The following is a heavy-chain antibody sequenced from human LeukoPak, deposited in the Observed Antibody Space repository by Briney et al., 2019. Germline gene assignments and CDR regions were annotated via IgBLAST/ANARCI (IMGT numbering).Heavy chain of an antibody. CDR1: GYMFTGHY. Sequence: ASVKVSCKASGYMFTGHYMHWVRQAPGQGREFLAWIKGDSGIPKYAQKFQGRVTLTRDTSISTAYMELTELTSDDTAVYYCARELQYSREGYAFDLWGQGTMVTVSS. V-gene: IGHV1-2*02. D-gene: IGHD4-11*01. CDR3: ARELQYSREGYAFDL. CDR2: IKGDSGIP. J-gene: IGHJ3*01.